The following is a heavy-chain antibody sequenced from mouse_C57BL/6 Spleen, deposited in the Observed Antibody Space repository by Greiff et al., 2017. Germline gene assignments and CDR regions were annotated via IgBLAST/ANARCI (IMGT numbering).Heavy chain of an antibody. D-gene: IGHD1-1*01. Sequence: DVQLVESGGDLVKPGGSLKLSCAASGFTFSSYGMSWVRQTPDKRLEWVATISSGGSYTYYPDSVKGRFTISRDNAKNTLYLQMGSLKSEDTAMYYCARHIYYYGSSPGAMDYWGQGTSVTVSS. CDR3: ARHIYYYGSSPGAMDY. CDR2: ISSGGSYT. J-gene: IGHJ4*01. V-gene: IGHV5-6*01. CDR1: GFTFSSYG.